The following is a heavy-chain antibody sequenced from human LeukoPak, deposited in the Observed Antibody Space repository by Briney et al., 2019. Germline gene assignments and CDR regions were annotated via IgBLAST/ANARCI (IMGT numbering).Heavy chain of an antibody. CDR1: GGSISSLNHY. J-gene: IGHJ4*02. CDR3: ARLDDFWSGYAFFDS. V-gene: IGHV4-39*01. Sequence: SETLSLTCTVSGGSISSLNHYWGWIRQPPGKGLEWIGTIYHNGFTYYNPSLKSRVTISVDTSKNQFSLKLSSVTAADTAVYYCARLDDFWSGYAFFDSWGQGTLVTVSS. CDR2: IYHNGFT. D-gene: IGHD3-3*01.